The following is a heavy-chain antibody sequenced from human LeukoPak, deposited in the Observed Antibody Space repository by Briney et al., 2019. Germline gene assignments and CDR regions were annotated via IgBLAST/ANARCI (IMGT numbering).Heavy chain of an antibody. J-gene: IGHJ5*02. V-gene: IGHV1-69*05. Sequence: SVKVSCKASGGTFSSYAISWVRQAPGQGLEWMGRIIPIFGTANYAQKFQGRVTITTDESTSTAYMELSSLRSEDTAVYCCARDESYCGGDCYRNWFDPWGQGTLVTVSS. CDR1: GGTFSSYA. D-gene: IGHD2-21*02. CDR3: ARDESYCGGDCYRNWFDP. CDR2: IIPIFGTA.